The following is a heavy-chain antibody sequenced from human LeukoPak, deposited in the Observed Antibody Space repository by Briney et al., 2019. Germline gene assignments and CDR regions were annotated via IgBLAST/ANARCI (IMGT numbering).Heavy chain of an antibody. CDR1: GLTFSSYW. CDR3: ARARIDY. CDR2: IKDDGSEI. V-gene: IGHV3-7*04. D-gene: IGHD1-14*01. J-gene: IGHJ4*02. Sequence: GGSLRLSCVGSGLTFSSYWMTWVRQAPGKGLERVANIKDDGSEIYSVDSVKGRFTISRDNAKNLLYLQMSSLRAEDTAVYYCARARIDYWGQGTLVTVSS.